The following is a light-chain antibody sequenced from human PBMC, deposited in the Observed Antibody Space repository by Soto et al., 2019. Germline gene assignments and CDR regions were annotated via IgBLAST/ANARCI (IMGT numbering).Light chain of an antibody. CDR1: QSVRSN. Sequence: MTQSAATLSVSPGDRATHACRANQSVRSNVAWFQHRPGNAPKLLIFDASNLETGVPSRFSGSGSGSHFTFPISRLQPEDIETYYCQQYDNLPLTFGAGTKVDIK. J-gene: IGKJ4*01. V-gene: IGKV1-33*01. CDR3: QQYDNLPLT. CDR2: DAS.